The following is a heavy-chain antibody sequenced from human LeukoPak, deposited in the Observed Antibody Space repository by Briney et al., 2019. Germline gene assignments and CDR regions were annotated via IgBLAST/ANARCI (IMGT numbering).Heavy chain of an antibody. J-gene: IGHJ3*02. CDR1: GFTFSSYS. Sequence: PGGSLRLSCAASGFTFSSYSMNWVRQAPGKGLEWVSYISSSSSTIYYADSVKGRFTISRDNSKNTLYLQMNSLRAEDTAVYYCAKDRGGYYDSSGYHRNDAFDIWGQGTMVTVSS. CDR2: ISSSSSTI. V-gene: IGHV3-48*01. CDR3: AKDRGGYYDSSGYHRNDAFDI. D-gene: IGHD3-22*01.